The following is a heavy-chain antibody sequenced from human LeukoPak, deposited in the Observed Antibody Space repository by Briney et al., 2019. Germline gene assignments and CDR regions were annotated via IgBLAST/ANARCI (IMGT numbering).Heavy chain of an antibody. CDR2: ISGSGGST. Sequence: GGSLRLSCAASGLTFSSYAMSWVRQAPGKGLEWVSAISGSGGSTYYADSVKGRFTISRDNSRNTLYLQMNSLRAEDTAVYYCAKDSRGSGYDCFDYWGQGTLVTVSS. CDR3: AKDSRGSGYDCFDY. J-gene: IGHJ4*02. CDR1: GLTFSSYA. V-gene: IGHV3-23*01. D-gene: IGHD5-12*01.